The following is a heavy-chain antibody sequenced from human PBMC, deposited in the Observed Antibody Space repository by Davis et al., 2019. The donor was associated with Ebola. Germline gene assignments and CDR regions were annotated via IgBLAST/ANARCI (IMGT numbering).Heavy chain of an antibody. CDR2: IQGDGSGE. CDR3: AREASISHDFWSGYGMDV. Sequence: GESLKISCAASGFTFSSYAMHWVRQAPGKGLEWVASIQGDGSGESYVDSVKGRFTISRDNVENSLYLKMNSLRAEDTAVYYCAREASISHDFWSGYGMDVWGQGTTVTVSS. CDR1: GFTFSSYA. J-gene: IGHJ6*02. V-gene: IGHV3-7*01. D-gene: IGHD3-3*01.